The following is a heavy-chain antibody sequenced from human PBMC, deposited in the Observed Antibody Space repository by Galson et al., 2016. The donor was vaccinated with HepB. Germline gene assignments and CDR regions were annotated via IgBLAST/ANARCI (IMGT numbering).Heavy chain of an antibody. Sequence: SETLSLTCSVSGASISNYYWSWIRQPPGKGLEWIGYFYNSGTTNYNPSLKTRVVISVDTSKNQFSLRLHSVTAADTAVYYCARHSGGNFWSGYFFDYHIDVWGQGTTVTVSS. CDR1: GASISNYY. V-gene: IGHV4-59*08. J-gene: IGHJ6*03. D-gene: IGHD3-3*01. CDR2: FYNSGTT. CDR3: ARHSGGNFWSGYFFDYHIDV.